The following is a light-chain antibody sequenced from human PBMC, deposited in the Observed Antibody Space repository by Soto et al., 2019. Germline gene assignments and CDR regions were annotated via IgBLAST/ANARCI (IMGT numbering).Light chain of an antibody. Sequence: ILITHSPATLSLSPGEGATVSFRASQSVSSNLAWYQQKPGQAPRLLIYDASTRATGLPARFSGSGSGTEFTLTVSSLQSEDFAVYYCQQYGSSPRTFGQGTKVDIK. CDR1: QSVSSN. V-gene: IGKV3-15*01. CDR3: QQYGSSPRT. CDR2: DAS. J-gene: IGKJ1*01.